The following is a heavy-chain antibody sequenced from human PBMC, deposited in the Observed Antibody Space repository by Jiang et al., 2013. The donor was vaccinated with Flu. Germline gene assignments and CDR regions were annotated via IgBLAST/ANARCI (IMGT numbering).Heavy chain of an antibody. CDR3: SRLYHDVLTGGNPFYYYGMDV. Sequence: GAEVKKPGASVKVSCKGSGHSITSYYVHWVRQAPGQGLEWMGIIDPSGEKTIYAKKFQGRITMTRDTSTSTVDMELSSLRSEDTAVYYCSRLYHDVLTGGNPFYYYGMDVWGQGDHGSPSP. V-gene: IGHV1-46*03. CDR2: IDPSGEKT. CDR1: GHSITSYY. J-gene: IGHJ6*02. D-gene: IGHD3-9*01.